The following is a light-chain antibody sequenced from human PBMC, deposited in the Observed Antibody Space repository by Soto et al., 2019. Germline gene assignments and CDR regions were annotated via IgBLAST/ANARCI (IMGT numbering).Light chain of an antibody. V-gene: IGLV2-8*01. CDR1: SSDVGGYNY. J-gene: IGLJ2*01. CDR2: DVS. CDR3: SSYAGSNNWKVV. Sequence: QSVLTQPPSASGSPGQSVTISCTGTSSDVGGYNYVSWYQQHPGKAPKLIIYDVSKRPSGVPDRFSGSKSGNTASLTVSGLRAEDEADYYCSSYAGSNNWKVVFGGGTKLTVL.